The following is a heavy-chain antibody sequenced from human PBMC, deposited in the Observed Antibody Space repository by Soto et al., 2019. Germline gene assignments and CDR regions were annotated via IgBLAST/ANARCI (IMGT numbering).Heavy chain of an antibody. CDR3: ARAHSTDFWSGYYDIRALIDY. V-gene: IGHV1-18*01. CDR1: GYTFTSYG. D-gene: IGHD3-3*01. CDR2: ISAYNGNT. Sequence: QVPLVQSGAEVKKPGASVKVSCKASGYTFTSYGISWVRQAPGQGLEWMGWISAYNGNTNYAQKLQGRVTMTTDTSTSTAYMELRSLRSDDTAVYYCARAHSTDFWSGYYDIRALIDYWGQGTLVTVSS. J-gene: IGHJ4*02.